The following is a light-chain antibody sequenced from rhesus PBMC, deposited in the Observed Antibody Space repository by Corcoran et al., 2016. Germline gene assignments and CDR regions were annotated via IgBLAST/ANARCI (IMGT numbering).Light chain of an antibody. Sequence: DIQMTQSPSSLSASVGDRVTITCRASQDISSWLAWYQQKPGKAPNLLIYKAFSLQSGVPARVGGSVSGTDFTLTLNRLQPEDFATYCCQQYNGSPPWTFGQGAKVEIK. CDR2: KAF. CDR1: QDISSW. CDR3: QQYNGSPPWT. V-gene: IGKV1-21*01. J-gene: IGKJ1*01.